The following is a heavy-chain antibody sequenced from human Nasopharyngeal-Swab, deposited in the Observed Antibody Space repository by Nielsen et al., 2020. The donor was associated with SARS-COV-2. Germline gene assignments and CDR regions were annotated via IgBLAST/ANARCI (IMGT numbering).Heavy chain of an antibody. CDR2: IYWNDDK. V-gene: IGHV2-5*01. J-gene: IGHJ5*02. Sequence: SGPTLVKPTQPLTLTCTFSGFSLSTSGVGVGWIRQPPGKALEWLALIYWNDDKRYSPSLKSRLTITKDTSKNQVVLTMTNMDPVDTATYYCAHSEIVVVPAAKPWFDPWGQGTLVTVSS. CDR1: GFSLSTSGVG. CDR3: AHSEIVVVPAAKPWFDP. D-gene: IGHD2-2*01.